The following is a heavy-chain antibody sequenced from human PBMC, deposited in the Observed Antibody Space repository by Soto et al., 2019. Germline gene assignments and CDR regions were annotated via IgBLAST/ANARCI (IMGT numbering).Heavy chain of an antibody. J-gene: IGHJ5*02. V-gene: IGHV4-39*02. Sequence: SETLSLTCTVSGGSISSSSYYWGWIRQPPGKGLEWIGSIYYSGSTYYNPSLKSRVTISVDTSKNHFSLKLSSVTAADTAVYYCARGYCSGGSCRYSSFHAWFDPWGQGTLVTVSS. CDR2: IYYSGST. CDR3: ARGYCSGGSCRYSSFHAWFDP. CDR1: GGSISSSSYY. D-gene: IGHD2-15*01.